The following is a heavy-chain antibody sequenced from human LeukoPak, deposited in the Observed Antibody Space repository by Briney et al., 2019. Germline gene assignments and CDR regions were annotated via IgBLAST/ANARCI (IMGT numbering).Heavy chain of an antibody. CDR1: GYSFVNYG. Sequence: ASVRVSCKASGYSFVNYGVSWVRQAPGQGLEWLGWISVGSGNTHYAQSFQGRVTMTRDKSTSTVYMDLSSLTSDDTAVYYCAGDSDHEVDYWGQGVLVTVSS. CDR3: AGDSDHEVDY. CDR2: ISVGSGNT. J-gene: IGHJ4*02. V-gene: IGHV1-18*01. D-gene: IGHD1-14*01.